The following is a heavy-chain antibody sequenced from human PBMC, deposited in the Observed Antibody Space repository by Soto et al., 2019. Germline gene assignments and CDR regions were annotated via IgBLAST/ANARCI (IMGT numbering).Heavy chain of an antibody. D-gene: IGHD5-12*01. Sequence: QVQLVESGGGVVQPGTSLRLSCAASGFLFRNYAMHWVRQSPAKGLEWLAGISFDGANIFYAGAAKGRFTISRDNSKQTLYLQLDSLRPEDTGVDFCARDPYGGYIFDSWGQGTQVTLSS. V-gene: IGHV3-30-3*01. CDR3: ARDPYGGYIFDS. J-gene: IGHJ4*02. CDR2: ISFDGANI. CDR1: GFLFRNYA.